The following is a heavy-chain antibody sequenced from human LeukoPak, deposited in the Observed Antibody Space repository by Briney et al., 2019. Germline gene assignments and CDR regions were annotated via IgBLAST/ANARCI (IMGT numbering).Heavy chain of an antibody. V-gene: IGHV3-30*02. CDR2: IRYDGSNK. D-gene: IGHD2-15*01. CDR1: GFTFSSYG. Sequence: GGSLRLSCAASGFTFSSYGMHWVRQAPGKGLEWVAFIRYDGSNKYYADSVKGRFTISRDNSKNTLYLQMNSLRAEDTAVYYCAKDVLRYCSGGSCRIDYWGQGTLVTVSS. J-gene: IGHJ4*02. CDR3: AKDVLRYCSGGSCRIDY.